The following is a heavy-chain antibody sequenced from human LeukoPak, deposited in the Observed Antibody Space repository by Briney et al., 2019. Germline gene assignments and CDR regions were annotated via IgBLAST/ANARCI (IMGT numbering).Heavy chain of an antibody. CDR2: ISAYNGNT. CDR1: GYTFTSYG. D-gene: IGHD3-10*01. CDR3: ARDWTVVSFTGVRSTMVRGVTRCRY. J-gene: IGHJ4*02. V-gene: IGHV1-18*01. Sequence: ASVKVSCKASGYTFTSYGISWVRQAPGQGLEWMGWISAYNGNTNYAQKLQGRVTMTTDTSTSTAYMELRSLRSDDTAVYYCARDWTVVSFTGVRSTMVRGVTRCRYWGQGTLVTVSS.